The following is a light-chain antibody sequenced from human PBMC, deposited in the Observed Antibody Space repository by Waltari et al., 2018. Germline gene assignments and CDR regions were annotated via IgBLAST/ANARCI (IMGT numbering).Light chain of an antibody. CDR2: EKM. CDR1: SSNIGNNY. J-gene: IGLJ3*02. Sequence: QSVLTQPPSVSAAPGQKVTISCSGSSSNIGNNYVSWYQQLPGTAPKLLIDEKMQRRAGIPDRFSGARSGTSATLGITGRQSGDEADYYCGTWDSSLGAWVFGGGTKLTVL. CDR3: GTWDSSLGAWV. V-gene: IGLV1-51*02.